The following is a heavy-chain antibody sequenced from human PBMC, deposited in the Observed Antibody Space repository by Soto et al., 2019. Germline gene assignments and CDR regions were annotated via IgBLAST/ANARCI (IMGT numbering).Heavy chain of an antibody. Sequence: GGSLRLSCAASGFTFSNAWINWVRQAPGKGLEWVGRIKRKTDGGTTDFAAPVKGRFAISRDDSKNMVYLQMNSLKTEDTGIYYCTTYSYSTMLVVRFDYWGHGTLVNVSS. D-gene: IGHD3-22*01. CDR2: IKRKTDGGTT. J-gene: IGHJ4*01. V-gene: IGHV3-15*07. CDR1: GFTFSNAW. CDR3: TTYSYSTMLVVRFDY.